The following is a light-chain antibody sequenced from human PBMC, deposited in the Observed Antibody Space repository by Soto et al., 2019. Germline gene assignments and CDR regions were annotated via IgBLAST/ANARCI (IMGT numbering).Light chain of an antibody. CDR1: ALPKQY. CDR3: QPADSSGTNVV. J-gene: IGLJ2*01. CDR2: KDF. Sequence: SYELTQPPSVSVSPGQTARITCSGDALPKQYAYWYQQKPGQAPILVICKDFQRTSGIPERFSASSSGTTVSLTISGVQAGDEADYYCQPADSSGTNVVFGGGTKLTVL. V-gene: IGLV3-25*03.